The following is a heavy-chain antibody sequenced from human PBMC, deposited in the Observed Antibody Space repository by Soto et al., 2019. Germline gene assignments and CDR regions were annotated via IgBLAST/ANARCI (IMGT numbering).Heavy chain of an antibody. CDR2: IYWDDDK. CDR3: VHRQRAVYGDY. Sequence: QVTWKESGPTLVKPTQTLTLTCTFSGLSLSPSGVGVGWIRPPPGKALEWLALIYWDDDKRYSPSLKSRLTITEENSKNQEVLTMSNMDPVDTATYYCVHRQRAVYGDYWDQGTLVTVSS. V-gene: IGHV2-5*02. D-gene: IGHD4-17*01. J-gene: IGHJ4*02. CDR1: GLSLSPSGVG.